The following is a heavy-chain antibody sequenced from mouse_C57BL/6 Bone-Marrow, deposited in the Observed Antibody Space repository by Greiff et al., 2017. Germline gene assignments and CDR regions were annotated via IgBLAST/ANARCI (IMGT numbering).Heavy chain of an antibody. J-gene: IGHJ3*01. CDR1: GFTFSDYY. CDR2: INYDGSST. D-gene: IGHD2-3*01. V-gene: IGHV5-16*01. Sequence: EVMLVESEGGLVQPGSSMKLSCTASGFTFSDYYMAWVRQVPEKGLEWVANINYDGSSTYYLDSLKSRFIISRDNAKNILYLQMSSLKSEDTATYYCARGDGVAYWGQGTLVTVSA. CDR3: ARGDGVAY.